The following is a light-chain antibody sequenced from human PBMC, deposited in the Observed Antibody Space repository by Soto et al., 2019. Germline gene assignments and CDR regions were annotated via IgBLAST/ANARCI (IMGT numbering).Light chain of an antibody. CDR3: QQYYSTPLT. CDR1: QSFLYSFNNQSY. Sequence: DIVMTQSQDSLAVSLGERATINCKASQSFLYSFNNQSYLTWYQQRPGQPPKLLIYWATTRESGVPDRFSGSGSGTDFTLTISGLQAEDVAVYYCQQYYSTPLTFAGGTKVDI. V-gene: IGKV4-1*01. J-gene: IGKJ4*01. CDR2: WAT.